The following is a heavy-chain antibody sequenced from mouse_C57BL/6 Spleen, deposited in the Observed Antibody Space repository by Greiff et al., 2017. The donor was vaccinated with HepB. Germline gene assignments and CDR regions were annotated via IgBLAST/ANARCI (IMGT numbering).Heavy chain of an antibody. CDR1: GFTFSSYA. D-gene: IGHD1-1*01. V-gene: IGHV5-9-1*02. J-gene: IGHJ4*01. CDR3: TRDEDYYGSDYAMDY. CDR2: ISSGGDYI. Sequence: EVMLVESGAGLVKPGGSLKLSCAASGFTFSSYAMSWVRQTPEKRLEWVAYISSGGDYIYYADTVKGRFTISRDNARNTLYLQMSSLKSEDTAMYYCTRDEDYYGSDYAMDYWGQGTSVTVSS.